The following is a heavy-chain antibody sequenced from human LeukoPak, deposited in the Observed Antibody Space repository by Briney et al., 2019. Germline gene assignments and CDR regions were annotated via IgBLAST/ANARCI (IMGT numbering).Heavy chain of an antibody. J-gene: IGHJ4*02. D-gene: IGHD3-10*01. CDR1: GGTFSSYA. V-gene: IGHV1-69*05. CDR2: IIPIFGTA. Sequence: ASVKVSCKASGGTFSSYAISWVRQAPGQGLEWMGGIIPIFGTANYAQKFQGRVTITTDESTSTAYMELSSLRSEDTAVYYCAGGQAYYYGSGSFDYWGQGTLVTVSS. CDR3: AGGQAYYYGSGSFDY.